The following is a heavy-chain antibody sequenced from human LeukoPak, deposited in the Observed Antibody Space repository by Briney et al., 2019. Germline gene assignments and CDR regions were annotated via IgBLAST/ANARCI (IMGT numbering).Heavy chain of an antibody. CDR3: ARNVGDCSGGSCYSVSVWFDP. D-gene: IGHD2-15*01. CDR1: GGTFSSYA. J-gene: IGHJ5*02. V-gene: IGHV1-69*04. Sequence: SVKVSCKASGGTFSSYAISWVRQAPGQGLEWMGRIIPILGIANYARKFQGRVTITADKSTSTAYMELSSLRSEDTAVYYCARNVGDCSGGSCYSVSVWFDPWGQGTLVTVSS. CDR2: IIPILGIA.